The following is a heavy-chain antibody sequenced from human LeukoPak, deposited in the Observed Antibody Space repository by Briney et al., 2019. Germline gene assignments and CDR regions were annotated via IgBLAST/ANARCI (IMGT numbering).Heavy chain of an antibody. V-gene: IGHV4-59*08. D-gene: IGHD2/OR15-2a*01. Sequence: SEALSLTCTVSGGSIIGHWWSWIRKPPGKGLEWIGDIFYSGGSTNYNPSLKSRLTMSLDTSKNQFSLKPTSVTAADTAMYYCARRNTADASIDFWGQGTLVTASS. CDR2: IFYSGGST. CDR3: ARRNTADASIDF. CDR1: GGSIIGHW. J-gene: IGHJ4*02.